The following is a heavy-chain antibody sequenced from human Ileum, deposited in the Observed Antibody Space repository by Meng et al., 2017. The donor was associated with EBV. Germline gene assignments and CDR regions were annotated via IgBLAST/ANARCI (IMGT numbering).Heavy chain of an antibody. J-gene: IGHJ5*02. CDR2: TYRRSRWYY. CDR3: ATSRIAKFDR. CDR1: GDSVSSDKTA. Sequence: QLQLQESGPGLVPPSQSLSPSCVISGDSVSSDKTAWNWIRQSPSRGLEWLGRTYRRSRWYYDYALSVKSRINISPDTSKNQVSLQLNSVTDEDTGIYYCATSRIAKFDRWGQGTLVTVSS. V-gene: IGHV6-1*01.